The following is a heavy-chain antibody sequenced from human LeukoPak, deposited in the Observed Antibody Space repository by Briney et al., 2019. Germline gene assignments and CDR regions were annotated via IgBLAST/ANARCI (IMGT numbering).Heavy chain of an antibody. CDR1: GFTFSSYW. CDR3: ARGDVDIVATITRRIY. V-gene: IGHV3-74*01. Sequence: GGSLRLSCAASGFTFSSYWMHWVRQAPGMGLVWVSRINSDGSSTSYADSVKGRFTISRDNAKNTLYLQMNSLRAEDTAVYYCARGDVDIVATITRRIYWGQGTLVTVSS. D-gene: IGHD5-12*01. CDR2: INSDGSST. J-gene: IGHJ4*02.